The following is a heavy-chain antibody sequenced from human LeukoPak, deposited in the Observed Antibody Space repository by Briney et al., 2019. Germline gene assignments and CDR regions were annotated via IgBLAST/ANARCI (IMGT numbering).Heavy chain of an antibody. CDR3: AAGGYSYGYGLRYYYYGMDV. Sequence: ASVKVSCKASGFTFTSSAVQWVRQARGQRLEWIGWIVVGSDNTNYAQKFQERVTITRDMSTSTAYMELSSLRSEDTAVYYCAAGGYSYGYGLRYYYYGMDVWGKGTTVTVSS. CDR1: GFTFTSSA. V-gene: IGHV1-58*01. J-gene: IGHJ6*04. D-gene: IGHD5-18*01. CDR2: IVVGSDNT.